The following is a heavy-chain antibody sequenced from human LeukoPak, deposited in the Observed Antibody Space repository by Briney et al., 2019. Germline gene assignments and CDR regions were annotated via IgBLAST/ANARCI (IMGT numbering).Heavy chain of an antibody. Sequence: GGSLRLSCAASGFIFSSYGMHWVRQAPGKGLEWVAVISYDGSNKYYADSVKGRFTISRDNSKNTLYLQMNSRRAEDTAVYYWAKEVYGYSSIWYVGPVFYYWGQGTLVTVSS. CDR3: AKEVYGYSSIWYVGPVFYY. CDR2: ISYDGSNK. V-gene: IGHV3-30*18. CDR1: GFIFSSYG. D-gene: IGHD6-13*01. J-gene: IGHJ4*02.